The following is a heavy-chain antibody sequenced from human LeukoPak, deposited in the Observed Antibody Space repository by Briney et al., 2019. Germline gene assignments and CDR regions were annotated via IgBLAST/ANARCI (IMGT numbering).Heavy chain of an antibody. V-gene: IGHV4-4*07. CDR1: GGSISSYY. CDR2: IYTSGST. D-gene: IGHD3-22*01. J-gene: IGHJ4*02. Sequence: SETLSLTCTVSGGSISSYYWSWIRRPAGKGLEWIGRIYTSGSTNYNPSLKSRVTMSVDTSKNQFSLKLSSVTAADTAVYYCARDYYDSSGYYLDYWGQGTLVTVSS. CDR3: ARDYYDSSGYYLDY.